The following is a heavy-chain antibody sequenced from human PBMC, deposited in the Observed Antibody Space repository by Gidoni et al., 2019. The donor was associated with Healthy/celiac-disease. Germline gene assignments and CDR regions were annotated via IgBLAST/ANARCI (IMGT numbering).Heavy chain of an antibody. CDR2: ISSSSSYI. V-gene: IGHV3-21*01. CDR3: ARDERGYGDFDY. J-gene: IGHJ4*02. D-gene: IGHD4-17*01. CDR1: GFPFISYS. Sequence: EVQLFESGGGLVKPGWSLRLSFAASGFPFISYSMNWVRQAPGKGLEWVSSISSSSSYIYYADSVKGRFTISRDNAKNSLYLQMNSLRAEDTAVYYCARDERGYGDFDYWGQGTLVTVSS.